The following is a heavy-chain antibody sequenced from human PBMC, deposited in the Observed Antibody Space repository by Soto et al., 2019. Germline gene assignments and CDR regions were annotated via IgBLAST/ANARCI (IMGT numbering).Heavy chain of an antibody. V-gene: IGHV3-48*01. Sequence: EVQLVESGGGLVQPGGSLRLSCEAFGFTFGSNVMTWVRQAPGPGREWVPYISRSSFIYYAEAVKGRFTISRDNAKNSLFLQMHSLSVEDTAVYYCVRDPDFLDCWGQGTLVTVSS. CDR3: VRDPDFLDC. J-gene: IGHJ4*02. CDR2: ISRSSFI. CDR1: GFTFGSNV. D-gene: IGHD3-3*01.